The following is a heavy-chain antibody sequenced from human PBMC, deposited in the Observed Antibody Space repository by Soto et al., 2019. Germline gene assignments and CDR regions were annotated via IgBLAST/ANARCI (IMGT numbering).Heavy chain of an antibody. V-gene: IGHV1-69*12. Sequence: QVQLEQSGAEVKKPGSSVKVSCKASGGTFRTSAISWVRQAPGQGLEWMGGIMPIFRTPDYAQKFQGRVIITADEFTGTAYMELSGLRHDDTAVSYCAGDKDRPQLGGNYYYILDVGGQGTTITVSS. CDR1: GGTFRTSA. J-gene: IGHJ6*02. CDR2: IMPIFRTP. D-gene: IGHD3-3*02. CDR3: AGDKDRPQLGGNYYYILDV.